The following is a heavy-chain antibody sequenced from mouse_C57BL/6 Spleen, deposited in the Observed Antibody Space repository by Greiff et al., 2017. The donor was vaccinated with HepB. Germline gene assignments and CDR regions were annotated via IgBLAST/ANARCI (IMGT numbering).Heavy chain of an antibody. J-gene: IGHJ4*01. D-gene: IGHD1-1*02. Sequence: QVQLQQSGAELVKPGASVKLSCKASGYTFTSYWMHWVKQRPGQGLEWIGMIHPNSGSTNYNEKFKSKATLTVDKSSSTAYMQLSSLTSEDSAVYYCARNYLYPMDYWGQGTSVTVSS. V-gene: IGHV1-64*01. CDR2: IHPNSGST. CDR3: ARNYLYPMDY. CDR1: GYTFTSYW.